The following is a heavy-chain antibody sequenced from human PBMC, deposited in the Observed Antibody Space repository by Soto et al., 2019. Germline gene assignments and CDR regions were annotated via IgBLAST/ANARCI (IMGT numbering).Heavy chain of an antibody. J-gene: IGHJ3*02. CDR1: GFTFSGHW. D-gene: IGHD2-2*01. CDR2: INTDGGSS. Sequence: EVQLVESGGDLVQPGGSPRLSCAASGFTFSGHWMHWVRQVPGKGLEWVSRINTDGGSSAYADSVKGRFTISRDNAKNTLYLQKNGLRAEDTAVYYCASEAGYCSRTSCYRRAFDTWGQGTTVTVSS. CDR3: ASEAGYCSRTSCYRRAFDT. V-gene: IGHV3-74*03.